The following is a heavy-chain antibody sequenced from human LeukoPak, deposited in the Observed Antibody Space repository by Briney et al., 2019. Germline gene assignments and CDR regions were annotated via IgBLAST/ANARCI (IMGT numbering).Heavy chain of an antibody. CDR2: INSGGSST. V-gene: IGHV3-74*01. CDR3: VRQYSYDSSGYYPWDY. J-gene: IGHJ4*02. D-gene: IGHD3-22*01. CDR1: WFTFSSYW. Sequence: GRSLGLSCEASWFTFSSYWLHLVRQAPGKGLVWVSRINSGGSSTTYADSVKGRFTISRDNAKNTLYLQMNSLRAEDTAMYYCVRQYSYDSSGYYPWDYWGQGTLVTVSS.